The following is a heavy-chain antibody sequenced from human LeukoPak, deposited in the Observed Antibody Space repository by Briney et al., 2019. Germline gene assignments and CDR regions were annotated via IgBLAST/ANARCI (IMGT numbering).Heavy chain of an antibody. CDR2: INHSGST. Sequence: SETLSLTCAVYGGSFSGYYWSWIRQPPGKGLEWIGEINHSGSTNYNPSLKSRVTMSVDTSKNQFSLKLSSVTAADTAVYYCARDKAVAGTRDWFDPWGQGTLVTVSS. V-gene: IGHV4-34*01. CDR3: ARDKAVAGTRDWFDP. CDR1: GGSFSGYY. J-gene: IGHJ5*02. D-gene: IGHD6-19*01.